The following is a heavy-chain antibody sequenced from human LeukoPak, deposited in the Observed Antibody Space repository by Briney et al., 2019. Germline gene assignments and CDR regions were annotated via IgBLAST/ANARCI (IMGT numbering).Heavy chain of an antibody. CDR2: ISSSSSYI. CDR3: ARLRTYYYGSDGSDFDY. D-gene: IGHD3-10*01. J-gene: IGHJ4*02. CDR1: GFTFSSYS. Sequence: GGSLRLSCAASGFTFSSYSMNWVRQAPGKGLEWVSSISSSSSYIYYADSVKGRFTISRDNAKNSLYLQMNSLRAEDTAVYYCARLRTYYYGSDGSDFDYWGQGTLVTVSS. V-gene: IGHV3-21*01.